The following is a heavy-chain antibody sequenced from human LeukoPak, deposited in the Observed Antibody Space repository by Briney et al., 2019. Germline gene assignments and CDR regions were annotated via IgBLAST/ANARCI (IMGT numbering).Heavy chain of an antibody. CDR2: ISAYTSNT. J-gene: IGHJ4*02. Sequence: ASVKVSCKASGYTFSTYGISWVRQAPGQGLEWMGWISAYTSNTNPAQSLQGRVTMTADTSTSTAYMELSSLRSDDTAIHYCARDARGTLGYFDSWGQGTLVTVSS. D-gene: IGHD1-1*01. CDR3: ARDARGTLGYFDS. V-gene: IGHV1-18*01. CDR1: GYTFSTYG.